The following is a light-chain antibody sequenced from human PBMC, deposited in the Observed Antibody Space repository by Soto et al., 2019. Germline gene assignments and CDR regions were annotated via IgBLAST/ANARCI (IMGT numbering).Light chain of an antibody. J-gene: IGKJ4*01. CDR1: HNINNY. Sequence: DIQMTQSPSSLSASVGDRVTITCQASHNINNYLNWYQHKPGKAPKLLIYDASNLETGVPSRFSGRRSGTDFTFTISSLQPEDVGTYYCQQYENPSGFGGGTKVEIK. CDR3: QQYENPSG. V-gene: IGKV1-33*01. CDR2: DAS.